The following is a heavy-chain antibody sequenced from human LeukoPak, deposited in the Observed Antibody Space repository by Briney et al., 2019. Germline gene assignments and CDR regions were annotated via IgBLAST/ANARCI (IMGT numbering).Heavy chain of an antibody. J-gene: IGHJ4*02. V-gene: IGHV3-7*03. Sequence: GGSLRLSCAASGFTFSSYWMSWVRQAPGRGLEWVANIKQDGSEKTYVDSVEGRFTISRDNAKKSLYLQMNSLRVEDTAIYYCAGGGGFLTDCWGQGTLVTVSS. CDR3: AGGGGFLTDC. CDR1: GFTFSSYW. CDR2: IKQDGSEK. D-gene: IGHD3-10*01.